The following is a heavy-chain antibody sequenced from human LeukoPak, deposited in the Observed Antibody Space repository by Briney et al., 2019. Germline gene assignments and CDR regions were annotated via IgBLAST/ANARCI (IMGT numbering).Heavy chain of an antibody. Sequence: GGALRLSCADSGFSFSGYAMSWVCQGPGEGLGWVSAISGSGGSTYYADSVRGRFTVSRDNTKITLYLQMNSRKAEDTAVYYCAKDSSVPYGITDWGQGTLVTVSS. CDR1: GFSFSGYA. CDR2: ISGSGGST. V-gene: IGHV3-23*01. J-gene: IGHJ4*02. D-gene: IGHD4-17*01. CDR3: AKDSSVPYGITD.